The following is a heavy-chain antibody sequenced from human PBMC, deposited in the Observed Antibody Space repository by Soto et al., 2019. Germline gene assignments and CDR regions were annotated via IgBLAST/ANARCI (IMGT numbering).Heavy chain of an antibody. CDR1: GFTFSSYW. J-gene: IGHJ4*02. D-gene: IGHD4-4*01. V-gene: IGHV3-7*01. CDR2: IKQDGSEK. Sequence: EVQLVESGGGLVQPGGSLRLSCAASGFTFSSYWMSWVRQAPGKGLEWVANIKQDGSEKYYVDSVKGRFTISRDNAKNSLYMQMNSLRAEDTVVYYCARARECTAVTQSPAGYWGQGTLLTVSS. CDR3: ARARECTAVTQSPAGY.